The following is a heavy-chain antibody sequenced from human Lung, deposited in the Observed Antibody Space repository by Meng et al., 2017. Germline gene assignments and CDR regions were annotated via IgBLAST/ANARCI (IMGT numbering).Heavy chain of an antibody. CDR3: ARDEDISAAGKLFGDY. D-gene: IGHD6-13*01. CDR1: GSPFPAYW. J-gene: IGHJ4*02. V-gene: IGHV1-2*06. CDR2: IDPNNDHT. Sequence: QVQRVSAGAEVKRPGASVKLSCKPSGSPFPAYWIPWLRQAAGQGLEWMGRIDPNNDHTQYAQNFQGRVTMTSDTSISTVYMELNGLRSDDTAVYYCARDEDISAAGKLFGDYWGQGTLVTVSS.